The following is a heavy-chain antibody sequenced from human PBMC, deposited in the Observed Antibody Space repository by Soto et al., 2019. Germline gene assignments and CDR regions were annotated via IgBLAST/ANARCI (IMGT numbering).Heavy chain of an antibody. V-gene: IGHV4-31*03. CDR2: IYYSGST. CDR1: GGSLSSGAYY. Sequence: PSETLSLTCTVSGGSLSSGAYYWSWIRQHPGKGLEWIGYIYYSGSTYYNPSLESRVTLSVDTSTKQFSLKVSSVTAADTAVYYCSRANYFESSGHFDDWRPGTLVTVS. J-gene: IGHJ4*01. D-gene: IGHD3-22*01. CDR3: SRANYFESSGHFDD.